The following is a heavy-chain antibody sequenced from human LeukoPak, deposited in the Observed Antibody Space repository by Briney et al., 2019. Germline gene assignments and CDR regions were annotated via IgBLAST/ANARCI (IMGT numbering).Heavy chain of an antibody. Sequence: ASVKVSCKASGYTFTSYYMHWVRQAPGQGLEWMGIINPSGGSTSYAQKFQGRVTMTRDTSTSTVYMGLSSLRSEDTAVYYCARGGDYYDSSGYYYDYWGQGALVTVSS. J-gene: IGHJ4*02. D-gene: IGHD3-22*01. CDR1: GYTFTSYY. CDR3: ARGGDYYDSSGYYYDY. V-gene: IGHV1-46*01. CDR2: INPSGGST.